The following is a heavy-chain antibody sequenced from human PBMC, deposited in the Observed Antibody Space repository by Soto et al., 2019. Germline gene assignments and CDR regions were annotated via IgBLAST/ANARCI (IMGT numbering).Heavy chain of an antibody. Sequence: SETLSLTCTVSGGSISSGDYYWSWIRQPPGKGLEWIGYIYYSGSTYYNPSLKSRVTISVDTSKNQFSPKLSSVTAADTAVYYCARVEGIAVAGTYNYWGQGTLVTVSS. D-gene: IGHD6-19*01. CDR2: IYYSGST. V-gene: IGHV4-30-4*01. J-gene: IGHJ4*02. CDR3: ARVEGIAVAGTYNY. CDR1: GGSISSGDYY.